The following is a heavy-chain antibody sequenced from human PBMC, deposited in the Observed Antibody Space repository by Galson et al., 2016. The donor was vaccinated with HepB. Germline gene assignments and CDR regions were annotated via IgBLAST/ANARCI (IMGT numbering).Heavy chain of an antibody. CDR2: ISYDGSNK. D-gene: IGHD6-13*01. CDR3: AKRSIAAAGPHYYYMDV. J-gene: IGHJ6*03. V-gene: IGHV3-30*18. Sequence: SLRLSCAASGFTFSSYGMHWVRQAPGKGLEWVAVISYDGSNKYYADSVKGRFTISRDNSKNTLHLQMNSLRAEDTAVYYCAKRSIAAAGPHYYYMDVWGKGTTVTVSS. CDR1: GFTFSSYG.